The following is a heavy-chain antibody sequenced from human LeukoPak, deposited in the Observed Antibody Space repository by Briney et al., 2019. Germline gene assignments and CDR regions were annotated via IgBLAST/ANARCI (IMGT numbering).Heavy chain of an antibody. CDR3: AAGIAAAGTIYFDY. CDR2: VYYTGST. D-gene: IGHD6-13*01. Sequence: SETLSLTCTVSGGYISSYYWSWIRQPPGEGLEWIGYVYYTGSTNYNPSLKSRVSISVDTSKNQFSLKLSSVTAADTAVYYCAAGIAAAGTIYFDYWGQGTLVTVSS. J-gene: IGHJ4*02. V-gene: IGHV4-59*01. CDR1: GGYISSYY.